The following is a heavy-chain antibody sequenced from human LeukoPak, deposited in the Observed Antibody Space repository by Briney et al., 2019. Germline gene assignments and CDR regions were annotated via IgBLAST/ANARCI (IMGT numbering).Heavy chain of an antibody. CDR2: ISGSGGST. D-gene: IGHD2-15*01. J-gene: IGHJ6*02. V-gene: IGHV3-23*01. CDR1: GFTFSSYA. CDR3: ARGLPDLYYYYGMDV. Sequence: GGSLRLSCAASGFTFSSYAMSWVRQAPGKGLEWVSAISGSGGSTYYADSVKGRFTISRDNSKNTLYLQMNSLRAEDTAVYYCARGLPDLYYYYGMDVWGQGTTVTVSS.